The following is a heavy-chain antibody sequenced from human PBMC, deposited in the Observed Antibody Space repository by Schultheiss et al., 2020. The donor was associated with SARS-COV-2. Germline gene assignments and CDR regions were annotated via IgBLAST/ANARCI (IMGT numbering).Heavy chain of an antibody. CDR2: ISGSGGST. V-gene: IGHV3-23*01. Sequence: GGSLRLSCAASGFTVSSYIMNWVRQAPGKGLEWVSAISGSGGSTYYADSVKGRFTIARDNSKNTLYLQMNSLRAEDTAVYYCAKHGADYGDYGLDYWGQGTLVTVSS. CDR1: GFTVSSYI. D-gene: IGHD4-17*01. CDR3: AKHGADYGDYGLDY. J-gene: IGHJ4*02.